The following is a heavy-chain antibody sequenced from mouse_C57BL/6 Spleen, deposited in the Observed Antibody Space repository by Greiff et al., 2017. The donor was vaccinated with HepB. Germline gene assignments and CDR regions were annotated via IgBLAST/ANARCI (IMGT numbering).Heavy chain of an antibody. CDR1: GYTFTDYY. J-gene: IGHJ2*01. V-gene: IGHV1-26*01. D-gene: IGHD1-1*01. Sequence: EVQLQQSGPELVKPGASVKISCKASGYTFTDYYMNWVKQSHGKSLEWIGDINPNNGGTSYNQKFKGKATLTVDKSSSTAYMELRSLTSEDSAVYYCARQTTVVARGVWTFDYWGQGTTLTVSS. CDR3: ARQTTVVARGVWTFDY. CDR2: INPNNGGT.